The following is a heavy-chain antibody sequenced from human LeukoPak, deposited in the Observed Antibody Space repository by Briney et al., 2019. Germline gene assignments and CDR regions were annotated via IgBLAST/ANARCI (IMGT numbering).Heavy chain of an antibody. V-gene: IGHV3-7*01. D-gene: IGHD3-10*01. Sequence: GGSLRLSCAASGFTFSSYWMSWVRQSPGKGLEWVANIKPDGSEKYFMDSVKGRFTISRDNAKNALYLEMNSLRAEDTAEYFCARERMYSGSGSTYPYYDYWGQGTLVPVSS. CDR1: GFTFSSYW. CDR2: IKPDGSEK. J-gene: IGHJ4*02. CDR3: ARERMYSGSGSTYPYYDY.